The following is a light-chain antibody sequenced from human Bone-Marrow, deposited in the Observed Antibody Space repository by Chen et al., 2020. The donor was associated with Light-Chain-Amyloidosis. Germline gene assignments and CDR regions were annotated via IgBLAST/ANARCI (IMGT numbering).Light chain of an antibody. V-gene: IGKV1-33*01. J-gene: IGKJ3*01. CDR2: DVS. CDR1: QDISNY. CDR3: QQFDNLPIT. Sequence: DIQMTQSPSSLSASIGDRVTITCQASQDISNYLNWYQQKPGKAPKLLISDVSKLQTGVPSRFSGSGSGTDFTFTISSLQPEDTATYSCQQFDNLPITFGPGTKVDI.